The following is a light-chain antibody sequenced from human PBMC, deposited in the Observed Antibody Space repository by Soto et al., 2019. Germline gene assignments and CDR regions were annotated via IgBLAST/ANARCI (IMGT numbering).Light chain of an antibody. Sequence: EIVLTQSPGALSLSPGERATLSCRASQSVNNNYLAWYQQKPGQAPRLLIYGASNRATGIPDRFSGSGSGADVSLTISRLESEDFAVYYCQQYTPALTFGGGTKVEIK. J-gene: IGKJ4*01. CDR1: QSVNNNY. CDR3: QQYTPALT. V-gene: IGKV3-20*01. CDR2: GAS.